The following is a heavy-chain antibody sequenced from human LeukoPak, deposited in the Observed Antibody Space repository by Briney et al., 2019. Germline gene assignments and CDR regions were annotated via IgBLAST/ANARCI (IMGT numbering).Heavy chain of an antibody. CDR1: GYTFTSYG. V-gene: IGHV1-18*01. D-gene: IGHD3-22*01. Sequence: ASVKVSCKASGYTFTSYGISWVRQAPGQGLEWMGWISAYNGNTNYAQKLQGRVTMTTDTSTNTAYMELRSLRSDDTAVYYCARTLSGITMIVVVTLDYWGQGTLVTVSS. J-gene: IGHJ4*02. CDR3: ARTLSGITMIVVVTLDY. CDR2: ISAYNGNT.